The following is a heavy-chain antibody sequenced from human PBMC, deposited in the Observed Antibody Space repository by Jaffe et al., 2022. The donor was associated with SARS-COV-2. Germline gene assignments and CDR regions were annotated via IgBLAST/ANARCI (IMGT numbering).Heavy chain of an antibody. Sequence: EVQLLESGGGLVQPGGSLRLSCAASGFTFSSYAMSWVRQAPGKGLEWVSAISGSGGSTYYADSVKGRFTISRDNSKNTLYLQMNSLRAEDTAVYYCAKEGGPIVVEGGRYYYYGMDVWGQGTTVTVSS. CDR1: GFTFSSYA. J-gene: IGHJ6*02. CDR3: AKEGGPIVVEGGRYYYYGMDV. D-gene: IGHD2-2*01. V-gene: IGHV3-23*01. CDR2: ISGSGGST.